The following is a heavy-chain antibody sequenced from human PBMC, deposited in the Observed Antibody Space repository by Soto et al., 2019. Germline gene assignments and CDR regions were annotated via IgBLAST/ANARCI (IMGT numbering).Heavy chain of an antibody. V-gene: IGHV5-10-1*01. Sequence: GESLKISCKGSGYSFTSYWISWVRQMPGKGLEWMGRIDPSDSYTNYSPSFQGHVTISADKSISTAYLQWSGLKASDTAMYCCARREGIAARFWFDPWGQGTLVTVSS. CDR1: GYSFTSYW. J-gene: IGHJ5*02. CDR2: IDPSDSYT. D-gene: IGHD6-6*01. CDR3: ARREGIAARFWFDP.